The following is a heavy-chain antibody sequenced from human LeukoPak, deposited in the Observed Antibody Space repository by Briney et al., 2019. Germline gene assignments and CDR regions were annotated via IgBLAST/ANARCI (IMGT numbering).Heavy chain of an antibody. CDR2: ISGSGSTT. J-gene: IGHJ4*02. V-gene: IGHV3-23*01. CDR3: AREREGPYGYLDY. D-gene: IGHD4-17*01. Sequence: PGGSLRLSCAASGFTFSSYAMNWVRQAPGKGLEWVSAISGSGSTTYYADSVKGRFTISRDNSKNTLFLQMNSLTAADTAVYYCAREREGPYGYLDYWGQGTLIAVSS. CDR1: GFTFSSYA.